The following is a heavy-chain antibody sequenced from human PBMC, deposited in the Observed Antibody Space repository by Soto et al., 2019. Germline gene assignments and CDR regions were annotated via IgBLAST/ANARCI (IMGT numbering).Heavy chain of an antibody. J-gene: IGHJ6*02. CDR3: ARDSRTTGWYYYGMDV. CDR2: IWYDGSNK. V-gene: IGHV3-33*08. D-gene: IGHD4-17*01. CDR1: GFTVSSYG. Sequence: GGSLRLSCAASGFTVSSYGMHWVRQAPGKGLEWVAVIWYDGSNKYYADSVKGRFTISRDNSKNTLYLQMNSLRAEDTAVYYCARDSRTTGWYYYGMDVWGQGTTVTVSS.